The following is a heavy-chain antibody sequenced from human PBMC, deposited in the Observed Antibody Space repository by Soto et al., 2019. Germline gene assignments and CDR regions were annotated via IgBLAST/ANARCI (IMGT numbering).Heavy chain of an antibody. CDR1: GGSISSYY. D-gene: IGHD1-26*01. CDR2: IYYSGST. J-gene: IGHJ1*01. Sequence: SETLSLTCTVSGGSISSYYWSWIRQPPGKGLEWIGYIYYSGSTNYNPSLKSRVTISVDTSKNQFSLKLSSVTAADTAVYYYASPHERGSSYRNAEYFQHWGQGTLVTVSS. V-gene: IGHV4-59*01. CDR3: ASPHERGSSYRNAEYFQH.